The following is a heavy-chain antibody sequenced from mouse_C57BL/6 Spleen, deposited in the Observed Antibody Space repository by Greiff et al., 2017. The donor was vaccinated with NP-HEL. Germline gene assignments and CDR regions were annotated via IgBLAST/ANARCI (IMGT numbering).Heavy chain of an antibody. CDR2: IRSKSNNYAT. CDR1: GFSFNTYA. V-gene: IGHV10-1*01. D-gene: IGHD1-1*01. J-gene: IGHJ3*02. Sequence: EVQRVESGGGLVQPKGSLKLSCAASGFSFNTYAMNWVRQAPGKGVEWVARIRSKSNNYATYYADSVKDRFTISRDDSESMLYLQMYNLKTEDTAMYYCVPGTTVARWGQGTLVTVSA. CDR3: VPGTTVAR.